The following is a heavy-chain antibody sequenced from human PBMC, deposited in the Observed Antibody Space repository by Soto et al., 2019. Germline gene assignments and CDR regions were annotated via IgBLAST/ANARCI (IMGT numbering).Heavy chain of an antibody. Sequence: GESLKISCAASGFTFSSYAMSWVRQAPGKGLEWVSAISGSGGSTYYADSVKGRFTISRDNSKKTLYLQMNSLRAEDTAVYYCATSNPGKTSYSSPARNRYYFDYWGQGTLVTVSS. CDR2: ISGSGGST. D-gene: IGHD6-13*01. J-gene: IGHJ4*02. CDR3: ATSNPGKTSYSSPARNRYYFDY. CDR1: GFTFSSYA. V-gene: IGHV3-23*01.